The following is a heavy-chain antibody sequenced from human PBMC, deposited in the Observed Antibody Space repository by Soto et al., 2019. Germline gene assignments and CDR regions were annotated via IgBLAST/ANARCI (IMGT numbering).Heavy chain of an antibody. V-gene: IGHV3-30*18. CDR1: GFTFSSYG. Sequence: GGSLRLSCAASGFTFSSYGMHWVRQAPGKGLEWVAVISYDGSNKYYADSVKGRFTISRDNSKNTLYLQMNSLRAEDTAVYYCAKDNAANGGFDYWGQGTLVTVSS. J-gene: IGHJ4*02. CDR3: AKDNAANGGFDY. D-gene: IGHD4-17*01. CDR2: ISYDGSNK.